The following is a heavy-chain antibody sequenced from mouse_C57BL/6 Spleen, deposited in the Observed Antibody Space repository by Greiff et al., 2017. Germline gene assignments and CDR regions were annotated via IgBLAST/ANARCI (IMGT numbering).Heavy chain of an antibody. CDR2: INPNNGGT. CDR3: ARLPHNGNYETWFAY. D-gene: IGHD2-1*01. Sequence: EVQLQQSGPELVKPGASVKIPCKASGYTFTDYNMDWVKQSHGKSLEWIGDINPNNGGTIYNQKFKGKATLTVDKSSSTAYMELRSLTSEDTAVYYGARLPHNGNYETWFAYWGQGTLVTVSA. J-gene: IGHJ3*01. CDR1: GYTFTDYN. V-gene: IGHV1-18*01.